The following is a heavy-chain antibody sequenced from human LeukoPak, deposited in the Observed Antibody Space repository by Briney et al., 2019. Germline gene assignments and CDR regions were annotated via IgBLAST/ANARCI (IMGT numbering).Heavy chain of an antibody. V-gene: IGHV4-34*01. D-gene: IGHD1-14*01. J-gene: IGHJ5*02. Sequence: SETLSLTCAVYGGSFSGYYWSWIRQPPGKGLEWIGEINHSGSTNYNPSLKSRVTISVDTSKNQFSLKLGSVTAADTAVYFCARNRNLGLSWFDPWGQGTLVTVSS. CDR1: GGSFSGYY. CDR2: INHSGST. CDR3: ARNRNLGLSWFDP.